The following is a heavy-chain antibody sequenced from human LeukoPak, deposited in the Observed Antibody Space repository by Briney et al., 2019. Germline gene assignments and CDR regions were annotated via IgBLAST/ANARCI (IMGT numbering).Heavy chain of an antibody. J-gene: IGHJ6*02. V-gene: IGHV3-21*04. Sequence: PGRSLRLSCAASGFTFSNYAMNWVRQAPGKGLEWVSSISSSSSYIYYADSVKGRFTISRDNAKNSLYLQMNSLRAEDAALYYCARTVTTDYYGLDVWGQGTTVTVSS. CDR1: GFTFSNYA. CDR2: ISSSSSYI. CDR3: ARTVTTDYYGLDV. D-gene: IGHD4-17*01.